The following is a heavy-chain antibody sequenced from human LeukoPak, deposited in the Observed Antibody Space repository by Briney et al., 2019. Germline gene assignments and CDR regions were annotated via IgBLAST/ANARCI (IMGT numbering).Heavy chain of an antibody. D-gene: IGHD2-21*02. V-gene: IGHV6-1*01. CDR3: ARRLTEYDCFDP. Sequence: SQTLSLTCAISGDSVSSNSVTWNWIRQSPSRGLEWLGRTYYRSTWYNDYAVSVRGRITVNPDTSKNQFSLHLNSVTPEDTAVYYCARRLTEYDCFDPWGQGILVTVSS. CDR2: TYYRSTWYN. J-gene: IGHJ5*02. CDR1: GDSVSSNSVT.